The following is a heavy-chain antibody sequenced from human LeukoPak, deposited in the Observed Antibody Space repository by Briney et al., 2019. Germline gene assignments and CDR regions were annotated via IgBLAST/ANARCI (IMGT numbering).Heavy chain of an antibody. CDR3: ARVLTGYSSSWIDY. J-gene: IGHJ4*02. V-gene: IGHV1-69*13. D-gene: IGHD6-13*01. Sequence: SVKVSCKASGGTLSSYAISWVRQAPGQGLEWMGGIIPIFGTANYAQKFQGRVTITADESTSTAYMELSSLRSEDTAVYYCARVLTGYSSSWIDYWGQGTLVTVSS. CDR2: IIPIFGTA. CDR1: GGTLSSYA.